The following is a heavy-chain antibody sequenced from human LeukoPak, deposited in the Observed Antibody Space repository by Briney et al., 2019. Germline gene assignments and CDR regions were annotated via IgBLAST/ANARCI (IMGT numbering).Heavy chain of an antibody. CDR3: AKSSIFYDSSGYYVGEKYYFDY. V-gene: IGHV3-23*01. D-gene: IGHD3-22*01. CDR1: GFTFSSYA. CDR2: ISASGTTT. Sequence: PGGSLRLSCAASGFTFSSYAMGWVRQAPGKGLEWVSAISASGTTTYYADSVQGRFTISRDNSKNTLYLQMNSLRAEDTAVYYCAKSSIFYDSSGYYVGEKYYFDYWGQGTLVTVSS. J-gene: IGHJ4*02.